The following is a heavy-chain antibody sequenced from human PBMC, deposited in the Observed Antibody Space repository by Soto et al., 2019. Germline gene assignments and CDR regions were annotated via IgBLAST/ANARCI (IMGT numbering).Heavy chain of an antibody. Sequence: KPGGSLRLSCAASGFTFSSYSMNWVRQAPGKGLEWVSSISSSSSYIYYADSVKGRFTISRDNAKNSLYLQMNSLRAEDTAVYYCARLTGATEYYYYGMDVWGQGTTVTVSS. D-gene: IGHD1-20*01. V-gene: IGHV3-21*01. CDR3: ARLTGATEYYYYGMDV. CDR1: GFTFSSYS. CDR2: ISSSSSYI. J-gene: IGHJ6*02.